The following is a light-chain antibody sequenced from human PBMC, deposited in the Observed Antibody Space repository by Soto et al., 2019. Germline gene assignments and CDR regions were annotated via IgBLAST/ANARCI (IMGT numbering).Light chain of an antibody. CDR3: QQYNNWPPWT. Sequence: VMTQSPATLSVSPGGRATLSCRASQSISDTLAWYQQKPGQAPRLLIYGASTRATGIPARFSGSGSGTELTLTISSLQSEDFAVYYCQQYNNWPPWTFGQGTKVDIK. J-gene: IGKJ1*01. CDR2: GAS. V-gene: IGKV3-15*01. CDR1: QSISDT.